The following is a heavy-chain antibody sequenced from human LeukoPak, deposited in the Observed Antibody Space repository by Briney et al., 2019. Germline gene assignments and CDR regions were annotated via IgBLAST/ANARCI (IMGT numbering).Heavy chain of an antibody. Sequence: AGGSLRLSCVGSGFTFGEYGMHWVRQVPGKGLGWVYHITWDGGSTYYAGSVKGRFTISRDNSKNSLYLQMNSLGAEDTALYYCAKDIHIGHGSGWPESWGQGTLVTVSS. CDR3: AKDIHIGHGSGWPES. J-gene: IGHJ5*02. D-gene: IGHD6-19*01. CDR2: ITWDGGST. CDR1: GFTFGEYG. V-gene: IGHV3-43D*03.